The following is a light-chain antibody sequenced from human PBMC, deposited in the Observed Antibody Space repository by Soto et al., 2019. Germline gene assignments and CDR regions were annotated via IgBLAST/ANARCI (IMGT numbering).Light chain of an antibody. CDR2: VNSDGSH. CDR3: QTWGTGLAV. CDR1: SGHSSSA. J-gene: IGLJ7*01. V-gene: IGLV4-69*02. Sequence: QPVLTQSPSASASLGASVKLTCTLSSGHSSSAIAWHQQQPEKGPRYLMKVNSDGSHIKGNEISDRFSGSSSGTERYLTISSLQSDDEADYCCQTWGTGLAVFGGGTQLTVL.